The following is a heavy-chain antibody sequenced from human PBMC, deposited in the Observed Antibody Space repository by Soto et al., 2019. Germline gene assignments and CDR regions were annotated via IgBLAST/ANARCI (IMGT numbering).Heavy chain of an antibody. D-gene: IGHD3-10*01. V-gene: IGHV3-30*18. CDR2: ISYDGSNK. Sequence: GGSLRLSCAASGFTFSSYGMHWVRQAPGKGLEWVAVISYDGSNKYYADSVKGRFTISRDNSKNTLYLQMNSLRAEDTAVYYCAKDSYYYGSGSYYNHDYWGQGTLVTVSS. CDR3: AKDSYYYGSGSYYNHDY. CDR1: GFTFSSYG. J-gene: IGHJ4*02.